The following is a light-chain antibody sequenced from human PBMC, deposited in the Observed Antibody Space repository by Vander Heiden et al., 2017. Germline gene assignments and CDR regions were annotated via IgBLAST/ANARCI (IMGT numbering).Light chain of an antibody. Sequence: QSVLTQPPSVSVAPGQRVTISCTGSSSNIGAGYDVHWYQQLPGAAPKLLINGNTNRPSGVPDRFSGSKSGTSASLAITGLQAEDEADCYCQSYDSRLTGHVVFGGGTKLTVL. CDR3: QSYDSRLTGHVV. CDR1: SSNIGAGYD. J-gene: IGLJ2*01. CDR2: GNT. V-gene: IGLV1-40*01.